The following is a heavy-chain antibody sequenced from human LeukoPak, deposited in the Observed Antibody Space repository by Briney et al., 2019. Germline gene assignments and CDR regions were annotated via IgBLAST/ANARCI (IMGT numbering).Heavy chain of an antibody. Sequence: GGSLRLSCAASGFTFSSYGMHWVRQAPGKGLEWVAVISYDGSNKYYADSVKGRFTISRDNSKNTLYLQMNSLRAEDTAVYYCAKDPASSGWYHYWYFDLWGRGTLVTVSS. CDR2: ISYDGSNK. D-gene: IGHD6-19*01. CDR3: AKDPASSGWYHYWYFDL. V-gene: IGHV3-30*18. J-gene: IGHJ2*01. CDR1: GFTFSSYG.